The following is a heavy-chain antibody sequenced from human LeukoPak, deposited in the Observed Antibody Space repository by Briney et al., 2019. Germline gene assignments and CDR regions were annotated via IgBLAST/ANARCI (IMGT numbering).Heavy chain of an antibody. Sequence: GGSLRLSRAASGFTFNNFAMSWVRQAPGKGLGWVSAISGSGGSTYYADSVKGRFTISRDNSKNTLYLQMNSLRAEDTAVYYCAKNVKSSGWYSDYWGQGTLVTVSS. CDR2: ISGSGGST. V-gene: IGHV3-23*01. CDR3: AKNVKSSGWYSDY. CDR1: GFTFNNFA. D-gene: IGHD6-19*01. J-gene: IGHJ4*02.